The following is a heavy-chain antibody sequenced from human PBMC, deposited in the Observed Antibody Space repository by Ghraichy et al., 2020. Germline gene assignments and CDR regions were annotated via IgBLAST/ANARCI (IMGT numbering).Heavy chain of an antibody. CDR2: IYWDDDK. D-gene: IGHD2-8*01. V-gene: IGHV2-5*02. J-gene: IGHJ3*02. CDR3: ARPFTSGAFDI. CDR1: GFSLSTSGVG. Sequence: QTLSLTCTFSGFSLSTSGVGVGWIRQPPGKALEWLALIYWDDDKRYSPSLKSRLTITKDTSKNQVVLTMTNMDPVDTATYYCARPFTSGAFDIWGQGTMVTVSS.